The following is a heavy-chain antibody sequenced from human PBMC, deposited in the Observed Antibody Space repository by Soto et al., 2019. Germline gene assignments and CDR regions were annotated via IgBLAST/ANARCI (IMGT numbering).Heavy chain of an antibody. D-gene: IGHD3-3*01. CDR1: GGTFSSYA. J-gene: IGHJ5*02. CDR3: ARDYYDFWSGPASGWFDP. Sequence: GASVKVSCKASGGTFSSYAISRVRQAPGQGLEWMGGIIPIFGTANYAQKFQGRVTITADESTSTAYMELSSLRSEDTAVYYCARDYYDFWSGPASGWFDPWGQGTLVTVSS. V-gene: IGHV1-69*13. CDR2: IIPIFGTA.